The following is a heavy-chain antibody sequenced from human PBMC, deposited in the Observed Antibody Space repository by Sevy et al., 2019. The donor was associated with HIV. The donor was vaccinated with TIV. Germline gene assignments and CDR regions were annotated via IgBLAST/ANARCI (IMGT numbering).Heavy chain of an antibody. J-gene: IGHJ4*02. CDR3: GRTSPRGGFDY. Sequence: ASVKVSCKASGYTFTNYYMHWERQAPGRGLEWMGIINPSDVSTIYAQKFQGRVTMTRDTSTSTVYMELSSLRSDDTAVYYCGRTSPRGGFDYWGQGALVTVSS. CDR1: GYTFTNYY. D-gene: IGHD3-16*01. CDR2: INPSDVST. V-gene: IGHV1-46*03.